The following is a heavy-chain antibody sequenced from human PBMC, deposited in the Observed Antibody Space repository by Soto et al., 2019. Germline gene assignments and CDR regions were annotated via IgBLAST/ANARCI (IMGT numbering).Heavy chain of an antibody. CDR1: GFTFSSYG. D-gene: IGHD3-9*01. CDR3: AKDPRVDILTGPFDY. V-gene: IGHV3-30*18. J-gene: IGHJ4*02. Sequence: QVQLVESGGGVVQPGRSLRLSCAASGFTFSSYGMHWVRQAPGKGLEWVAVISYDGSNKYYADSVKGRFTISRDNSKNTLYRQMNSLRAEDTAVYYCAKDPRVDILTGPFDYWGQGTLVTVSS. CDR2: ISYDGSNK.